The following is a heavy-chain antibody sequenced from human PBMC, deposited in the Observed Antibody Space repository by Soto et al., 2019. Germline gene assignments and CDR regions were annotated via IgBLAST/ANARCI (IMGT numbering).Heavy chain of an antibody. CDR1: GGSISSGGYS. D-gene: IGHD3-22*01. CDR3: ARGPYYYDSSGYYYPFDP. Sequence: PSETLSLTCAVSGGSISSGGYSWSWIRQPPGKGLEWIGYIYHSGSTYYNPSLKSRVTISVDRSKNQFSLKLSSVTAADTAVYYCARGPYYYDSSGYYYPFDPWGQGTLVTVS. CDR2: IYHSGST. V-gene: IGHV4-30-2*01. J-gene: IGHJ5*02.